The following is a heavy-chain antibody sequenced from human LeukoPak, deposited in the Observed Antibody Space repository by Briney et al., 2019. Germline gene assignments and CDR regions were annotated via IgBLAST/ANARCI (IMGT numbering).Heavy chain of an antibody. J-gene: IGHJ3*02. D-gene: IGHD3-10*01. V-gene: IGHV3-23*01. CDR3: AKNLWFGELSLGGAFDM. Sequence: GGSLRLSCAASGFTFSNYAMSWVRQAPGMGLECVSTISGSGGSTYYADSVKGRFTLSRDNSTNTMYLQMNTLRAEDTAVYYCAKNLWFGELSLGGAFDMWGQGTMVTVSS. CDR1: GFTFSNYA. CDR2: ISGSGGST.